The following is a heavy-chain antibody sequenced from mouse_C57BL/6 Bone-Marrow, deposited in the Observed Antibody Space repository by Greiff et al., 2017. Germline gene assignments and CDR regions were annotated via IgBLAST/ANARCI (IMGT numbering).Heavy chain of an antibody. CDR1: GYSFTGYF. D-gene: IGHD1-1*02. J-gene: IGHJ3*01. Sequence: VQLKESGPELVKPGDSVKISCKASGYSFTGYFMNWVMQSHGKSLEWIGRINPYNGDTFYNQKFKGKATLTVDKSSSTAHMELRSLTSEDSAVYYCAREALLWYPWFAYWGQGTLGTVSA. CDR2: INPYNGDT. V-gene: IGHV1-20*01. CDR3: AREALLWYPWFAY.